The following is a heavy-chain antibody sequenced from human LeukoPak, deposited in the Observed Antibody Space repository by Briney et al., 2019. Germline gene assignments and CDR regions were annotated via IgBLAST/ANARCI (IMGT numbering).Heavy chain of an antibody. CDR2: IYPGDSDT. V-gene: IGHV5-51*01. CDR3: ARHGRYYDSSGYGYYYYYMDV. J-gene: IGHJ6*03. D-gene: IGHD3-22*01. Sequence: GESLKISCKGSGYSFTSYWIGWVRQMPGEGLEWMGIIYPGDSDTRYSPSFQGQVTISADKSISTAYLQWSSLKASDTAMYYCARHGRYYDSSGYGYYYYYMDVWGKGTTVTVSS. CDR1: GYSFTSYW.